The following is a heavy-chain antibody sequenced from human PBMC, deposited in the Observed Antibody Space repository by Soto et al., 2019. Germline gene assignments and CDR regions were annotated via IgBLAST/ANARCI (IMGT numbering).Heavy chain of an antibody. J-gene: IGHJ4*02. Sequence: QVQLVQSGSEEKKPGASVRVSCKAPGYTFTSFAIHWVRQAPGHRLECMGWINAGNGNTKYSQKFQGRVTITRDTSASTAYMELSSLRSEDTAVYYCARGGVYSLFDYWGQGTLVTVSS. CDR1: GYTFTSFA. V-gene: IGHV1-3*05. D-gene: IGHD2-8*01. CDR3: ARGGVYSLFDY. CDR2: INAGNGNT.